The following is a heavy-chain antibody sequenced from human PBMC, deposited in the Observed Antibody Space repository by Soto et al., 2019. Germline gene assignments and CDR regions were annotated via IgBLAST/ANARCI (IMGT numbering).Heavy chain of an antibody. D-gene: IGHD6-6*01. V-gene: IGHV4-34*01. J-gene: IGHJ6*03. CDR2: INHSGST. CDR1: GGSFSGYY. Sequence: SETLSLTCAVYGGSFSGYYWSWNRQPPGKGLEWIGEINHSGSTNYNPSLKSRVTISVDTSKNQFSLKLSSVTAADTAVYYCAREYSSSSDYYYYYMDVWGKGTTVTVSS. CDR3: AREYSSSSDYYYYYMDV.